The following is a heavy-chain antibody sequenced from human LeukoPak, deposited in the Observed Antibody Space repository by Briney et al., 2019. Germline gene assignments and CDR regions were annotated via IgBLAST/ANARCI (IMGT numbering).Heavy chain of an antibody. CDR2: INPNTVGT. J-gene: IGHJ4*02. D-gene: IGHD2-15*01. V-gene: IGHV1-2*02. CDR1: LYTFTGYY. CDR3: ATDPCSVGICSMYHLDY. Sequence: ASVKVSCKPSLYTFTGYYIHWVRQAPGEGLEWMGWINPNTVGTNYAQRFQRRVTMTRDPSIDTAHVELTRGTSDETRVYYCATDPCSVGICSMYHLDYWGQGTLVTVSS.